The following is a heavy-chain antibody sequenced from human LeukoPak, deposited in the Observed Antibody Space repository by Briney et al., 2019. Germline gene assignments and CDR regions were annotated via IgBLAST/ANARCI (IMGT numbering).Heavy chain of an antibody. D-gene: IGHD3-10*01. CDR3: ARKTPITMVRGVTPQTKARSRQYYYGMDV. J-gene: IGHJ6*02. CDR2: INHSGST. V-gene: IGHV4-39*07. CDR1: GGSIRSSYYY. Sequence: SETLSLTCTVSGGSIRSSYYYWSWIRQPPGKGLEWIGEINHSGSTNYNPSLKSRVTISVDTSKNQFSLKLSSVTAADTAVYYCARKTPITMVRGVTPQTKARSRQYYYGMDVWGQGTTVTVSS.